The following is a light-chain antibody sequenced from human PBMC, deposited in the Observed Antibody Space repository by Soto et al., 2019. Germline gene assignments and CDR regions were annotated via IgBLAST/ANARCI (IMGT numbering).Light chain of an antibody. Sequence: DIHMTDYRSSLSGSVVDRFTITCRASQGISTYLNWSQQKPGKAPKLLIYAASSLQSGVPSRFSGSGSETDFTLTVSSLQPEDFATYSCQQSYSTTSTVGQGGKVEIK. CDR1: QGISTY. CDR3: QQSYSTTST. J-gene: IGKJ1*01. CDR2: AAS. V-gene: IGKV1-39*01.